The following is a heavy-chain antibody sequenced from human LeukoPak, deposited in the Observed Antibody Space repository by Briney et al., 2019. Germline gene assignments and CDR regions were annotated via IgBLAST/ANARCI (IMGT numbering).Heavy chain of an antibody. Sequence: GGSLRLSCAASGFTFSSYSMNWVRQAPGKGLEWVSSISSSSSYIYYADSVKGRLTISRDNAKNSLYLQMNSLRAEDTAVYYCARDLYYDSSGYSFPSDAFDIWGQGTMVTVSS. CDR1: GFTFSSYS. J-gene: IGHJ3*02. CDR3: ARDLYYDSSGYSFPSDAFDI. D-gene: IGHD3-22*01. CDR2: ISSSSSYI. V-gene: IGHV3-21*01.